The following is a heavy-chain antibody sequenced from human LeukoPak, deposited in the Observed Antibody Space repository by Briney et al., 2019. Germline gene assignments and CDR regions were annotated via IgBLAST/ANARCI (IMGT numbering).Heavy chain of an antibody. CDR3: ARDRGGRYGPYYFDY. CDR1: GGSISSGGYY. Sequence: SETLSLTCTVSGGSISSGGYYWRWIRQHPGKGLEWIGYIYYSGSTYYNPALKSRVTISVDTSKNQFSLKLSSVTAADTAVYYCARDRGGRYGPYYFDYWGQGTLVTVSS. D-gene: IGHD6-19*01. J-gene: IGHJ4*02. V-gene: IGHV4-31*03. CDR2: IYYSGST.